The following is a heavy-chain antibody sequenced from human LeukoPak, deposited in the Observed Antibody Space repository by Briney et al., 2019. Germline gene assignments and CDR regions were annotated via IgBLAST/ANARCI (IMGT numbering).Heavy chain of an antibody. Sequence: ASVKVSFKSSGYNFPIYGINWVRQAPGQGLEWMGWIRPHTGETNSAQRFQDRVTMTPATSPTTAYMELRSLRFDDTAVYYCARDRGGKGSAIFYWGQGSLVTVSS. CDR3: ARDRGGKGSAIFY. D-gene: IGHD2-2*01. CDR1: GYNFPIYG. V-gene: IGHV1-18*01. J-gene: IGHJ4*02. CDR2: IRPHTGET.